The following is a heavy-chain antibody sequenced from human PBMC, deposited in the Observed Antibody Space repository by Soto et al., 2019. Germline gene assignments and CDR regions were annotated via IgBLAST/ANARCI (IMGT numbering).Heavy chain of an antibody. V-gene: IGHV5-51*01. CDR2: IYPGDSDT. J-gene: IGHJ4*02. D-gene: IGHD2-2*01. CDR3: ARRSSTSWSAYYFGD. Sequence: PGESLKISCKGSGYSFTSSWIGWVRQLPGKGLEWMGIIYPGDSDTRYSPSFQGQVTISADESISAAYLQWSSLKASDTAMYYCARRSSTSWSAYYFGDWGQGTLVSV. CDR1: GYSFTSSW.